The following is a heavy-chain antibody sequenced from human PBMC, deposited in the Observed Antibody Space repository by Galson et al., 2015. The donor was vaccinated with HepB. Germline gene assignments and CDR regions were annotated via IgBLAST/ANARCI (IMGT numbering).Heavy chain of an antibody. D-gene: IGHD3-3*01. CDR3: ARQGDFWSGYLHYFDY. V-gene: IGHV5-10-1*01. Sequence: QSGAEVKKPGESLRISCKGSGYSFTTYWISWVRQMPGKGLEWMGRIDPSDSYTNYSPSFQGHVTISADKSISTAHLQWSSLKASDTAMYYCARQGDFWSGYLHYFDYWGQGTLVTVSS. J-gene: IGHJ4*02. CDR2: IDPSDSYT. CDR1: GYSFTTYW.